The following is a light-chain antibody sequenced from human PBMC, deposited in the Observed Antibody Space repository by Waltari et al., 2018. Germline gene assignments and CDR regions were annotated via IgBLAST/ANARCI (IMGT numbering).Light chain of an antibody. CDR1: SSNIATNY. Sequence: QSVLTQPPSLSAAPGQRVTVSCSGSSSNIATNYVSWYQQFPGTAPKLLISDSDGRPSGIPDRFSASKSGTSATLGITGLQTGDEADYFCGTWDSSLRAYVFGTGTEVTVL. J-gene: IGLJ1*01. CDR2: DSD. V-gene: IGLV1-51*01. CDR3: GTWDSSLRAYV.